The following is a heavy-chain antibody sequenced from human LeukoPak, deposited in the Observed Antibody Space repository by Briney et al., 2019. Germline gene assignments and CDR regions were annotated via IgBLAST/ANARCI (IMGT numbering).Heavy chain of an antibody. J-gene: IGHJ5*02. V-gene: IGHV1-2*02. CDR2: INPNSGGT. CDR3: ARDYDSSGYYYSSWFDP. D-gene: IGHD3-22*01. Sequence: ASVKVSCTASGYTFTGYYMHWVRQAPGQGLEWMGWINPNSGGTNYAQKFQGRVTMTRDTSISTAYMELSRLRSDDTAVYYCARDYDSSGYYYSSWFDPWGQGTLVTASS. CDR1: GYTFTGYY.